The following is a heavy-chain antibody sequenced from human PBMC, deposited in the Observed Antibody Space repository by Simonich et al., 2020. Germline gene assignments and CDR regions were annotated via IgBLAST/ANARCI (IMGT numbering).Heavy chain of an antibody. CDR2: IYYSGTT. V-gene: IGHV4-59*08. CDR1: GGSISSYY. J-gene: IGHJ4*02. Sequence: QVQLQESGPGLVKPSETLSLTCTVSGGSISSYYWSWIRQPPGKGLGWIGNIYYSGTTNYNPSLKSRVTLSVDTSKNQFSLKLSSVTAADTAVYYCARHDRWLQFYFDYWGQGTLVTVSS. CDR3: ARHDRWLQFYFDY. D-gene: IGHD5-12*01.